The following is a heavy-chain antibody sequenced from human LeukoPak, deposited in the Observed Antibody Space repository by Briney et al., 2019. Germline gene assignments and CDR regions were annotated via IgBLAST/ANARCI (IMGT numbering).Heavy chain of an antibody. Sequence: SETLSLTCAVYGGSFSGYYWSWIRQPPGKGLEWIGEINHSGSTNYNPSLKSRVTISVDTSKNQFSLKLSSVTAADTAVYYCARSEGAWIQLWFGRYFDYWGQGTLVTVSS. V-gene: IGHV4-34*01. D-gene: IGHD5-18*01. CDR2: INHSGST. J-gene: IGHJ4*02. CDR3: ARSEGAWIQLWFGRYFDY. CDR1: GGSFSGYY.